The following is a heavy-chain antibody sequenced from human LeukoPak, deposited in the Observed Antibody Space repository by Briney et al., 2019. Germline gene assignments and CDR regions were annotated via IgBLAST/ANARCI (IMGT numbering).Heavy chain of an antibody. CDR3: ARDPEYYYDVPDAFDI. Sequence: GGSRRLSCAASGFTFSSYSMNWVRQAPGKGLEWVSSISSSSSYIYYADSVKGRFTISRDNAKNSLYLQMNSLRAEDTAVYYCARDPEYYYDVPDAFDIWGQGTMVTVSS. CDR1: GFTFSSYS. CDR2: ISSSSSYI. J-gene: IGHJ3*02. V-gene: IGHV3-21*01. D-gene: IGHD3-22*01.